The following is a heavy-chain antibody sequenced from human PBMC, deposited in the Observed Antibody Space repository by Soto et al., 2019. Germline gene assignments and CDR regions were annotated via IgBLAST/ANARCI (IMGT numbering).Heavy chain of an antibody. J-gene: IGHJ5*02. CDR2: VIPIFGTA. CDR1: GGTFSSYA. V-gene: IGHV1-69*12. D-gene: IGHD4-17*01. CDR3: ASWPPDYGGGQRRQA. Sequence: QVQLVQSGAEVKKPGSSVKVSCKASGGTFSSYAISWVRQAPGHGLEWMGGVIPIFGTANYAQKFQGRVTITADESTCTAYMELSGLRSEDTAVYYCASWPPDYGGGQRRQAWGQGTLVTVSS.